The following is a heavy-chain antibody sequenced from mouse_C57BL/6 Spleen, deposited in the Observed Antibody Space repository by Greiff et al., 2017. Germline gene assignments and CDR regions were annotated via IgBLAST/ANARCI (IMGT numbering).Heavy chain of an antibody. J-gene: IGHJ4*01. D-gene: IGHD1-1*01. V-gene: IGHV1-81*01. CDR1: GYTFTSYG. Sequence: VQLQQSGAELARPGASVTLSCKASGYTFTSYGISWVKQRTGQGLEWIGEIYPRSGNTYYNEQFKGKATLTADKSSSTAYMELRSLTSEDSSVYFCASSTRNYAMDYWGQGTSVTVSS. CDR2: IYPRSGNT. CDR3: ASSTRNYAMDY.